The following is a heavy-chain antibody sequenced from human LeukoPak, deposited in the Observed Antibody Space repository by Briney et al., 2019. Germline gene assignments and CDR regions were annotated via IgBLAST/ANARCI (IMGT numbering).Heavy chain of an antibody. CDR3: ARVYSSSTSCLKLDY. V-gene: IGHV1-46*01. Sequence: ASVKVSCKASGYTITSYYMHWVRQAPGQGLEWMGIINPSGGSTSYAQKFQGRVTMTRDTSTSTVYMELSSLRSEDTAMYYCARVYSSSTSCLKLDYWGQGTLVTVSS. CDR1: GYTITSYY. D-gene: IGHD2-2*01. CDR2: INPSGGST. J-gene: IGHJ4*02.